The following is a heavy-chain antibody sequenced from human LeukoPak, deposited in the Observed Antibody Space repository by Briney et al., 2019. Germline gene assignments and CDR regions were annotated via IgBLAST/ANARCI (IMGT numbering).Heavy chain of an antibody. CDR1: GFTFSNCA. CDR3: AKYMSSGY. Sequence: PGGSLRLSCAASGFTFSNCAMSWVRQAPGKGLEWVSAVSGSGDSTYDAACVKGRFTISSDNSKKTLYLQMNSLRAEDTAVYYCAKYMSSGYWGQGTLVTVSS. CDR2: VSGSGDST. V-gene: IGHV3-23*01. D-gene: IGHD6-19*01. J-gene: IGHJ4*02.